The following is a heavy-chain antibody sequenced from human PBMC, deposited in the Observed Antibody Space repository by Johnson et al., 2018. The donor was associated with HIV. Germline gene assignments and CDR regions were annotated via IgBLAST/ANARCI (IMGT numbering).Heavy chain of an antibody. D-gene: IGHD4-11*01. CDR2: ISWISDTI. J-gene: IGHJ3*02. CDR3: AKDRHYTTFNAFDI. V-gene: IGHV3-23*04. CDR1: GFTFSSYA. Sequence: VQLVESGGGLVQPGRSLRLSCAASGFTFSSYAMSWVRQVSGKGLEWVSGISWISDTIAYADSVKGRFTISRDNSKNTMYLQMNSLTGEDTAVYYCAKDRHYTTFNAFDIWGQGTTVTVSS.